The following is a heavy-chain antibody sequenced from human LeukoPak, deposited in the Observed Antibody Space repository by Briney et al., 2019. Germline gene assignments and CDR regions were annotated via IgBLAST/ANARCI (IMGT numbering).Heavy chain of an antibody. CDR2: IIPILGIA. D-gene: IGHD3-16*01. CDR1: GGTFSSYA. CDR3: ARDATSQIWGGNWFDP. Sequence: SVKVSCKASGGTFSSYAISWVRQAPGQGLEWMGRIIPILGIANYAQKFQGRVTITADKSRSTAYMELSSLRSEDTAVYYCARDATSQIWGGNWFDPWGQGILVTVSS. J-gene: IGHJ5*02. V-gene: IGHV1-69*04.